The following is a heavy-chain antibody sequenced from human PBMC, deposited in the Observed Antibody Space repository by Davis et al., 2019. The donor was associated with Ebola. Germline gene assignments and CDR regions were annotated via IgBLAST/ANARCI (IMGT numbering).Heavy chain of an antibody. CDR2: IYHSGST. J-gene: IGHJ6*02. D-gene: IGHD2-21*02. Sequence: SETLSLTCTVSGGSISSSSYYWGWIRQPPGKGLEWIGEIYHSGSTNYNPSLKSRVTISVDKSKNQFSLKLSSVTAADTAVYYCARDQSVTNYYYYYGMDVWGQGTTVTVSS. CDR3: ARDQSVTNYYYYYGMDV. V-gene: IGHV4-39*07. CDR1: GGSISSSSYY.